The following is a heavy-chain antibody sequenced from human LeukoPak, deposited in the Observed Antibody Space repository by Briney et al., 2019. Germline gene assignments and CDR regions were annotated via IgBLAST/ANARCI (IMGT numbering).Heavy chain of an antibody. CDR3: ARLPLASPYYFDY. J-gene: IGHJ4*02. CDR2: IYYSGST. CDR1: GGSISSYY. Sequence: SETLSLTCTVSGGSISSYYWSWIRQPPGKGLEWIGYIYYSGSTNYNPSLKSRVTISVDTSKNQFSLKLSSVTAADTAVYYCARLPLASPYYFDYWGQGTLVTVSS. V-gene: IGHV4-59*01.